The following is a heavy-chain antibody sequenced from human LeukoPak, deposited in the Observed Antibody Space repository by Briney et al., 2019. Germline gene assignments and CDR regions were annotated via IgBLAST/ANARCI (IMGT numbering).Heavy chain of an antibody. J-gene: IGHJ4*02. CDR3: AKGSYYDSSGSFYFDY. V-gene: IGHV3-23*01. Sequence: GGSLRLSCAASGFTFSSYAMSWVRQAPGKGLEWISGISGSGDNTYYADSVKGRFTISRDNSKNTLYVQVNSLGTEDTAAYYCAKGSYYDSSGSFYFDYWGQGALVTVSS. D-gene: IGHD3-22*01. CDR2: ISGSGDNT. CDR1: GFTFSSYA.